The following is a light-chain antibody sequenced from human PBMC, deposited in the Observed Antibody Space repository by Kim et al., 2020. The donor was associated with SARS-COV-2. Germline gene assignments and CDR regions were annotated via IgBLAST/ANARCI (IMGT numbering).Light chain of an antibody. V-gene: IGLV3-19*01. CDR3: NSRDSSGNLHYV. J-gene: IGLJ1*01. CDR1: SLRSYY. CDR2: GKN. Sequence: SSELTQDPAVSVALGHTVRITCQGDSLRSYYASWYQQKPGQAPVLVIYGKNNRPSGIPDRFSGSSSGNTASLTITGAQAEDEADYYCNSRDSSGNLHYVF.